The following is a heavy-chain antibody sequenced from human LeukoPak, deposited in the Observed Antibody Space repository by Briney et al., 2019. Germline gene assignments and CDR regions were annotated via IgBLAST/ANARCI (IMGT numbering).Heavy chain of an antibody. V-gene: IGHV1-2*02. CDR2: INPNSGGT. J-gene: IGHJ4*02. CDR1: GYTFTGYY. D-gene: IGHD3-22*01. Sequence: ASVKVSCKASGYTFTGYYMHWVRQAPGQGLEWMGWINPNSGGTNYGQKFQGRVTMTRDTSIGTAYMELSRLRSDDTAVYYCASLYYDSSGSRGSLDYWGQGTLVTVSS. CDR3: ASLYYDSSGSRGSLDY.